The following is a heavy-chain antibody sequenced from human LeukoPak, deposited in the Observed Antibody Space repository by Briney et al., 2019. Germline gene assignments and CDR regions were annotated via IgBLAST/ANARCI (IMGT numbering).Heavy chain of an antibody. CDR1: GFTFSSYS. D-gene: IGHD6-13*01. CDR3: ARDLSYSSSWRLDY. V-gene: IGHV3-21*01. Sequence: GGSLRLSCAASGFTFSSYSMNWVRQAPGKGLEWVSSISSSSSYIYYADSVKGRFTISRDNSKNTLYLQMNSLRAEDTAVYYCARDLSYSSSWRLDYWGQGTLGTVSS. CDR2: ISSSSSYI. J-gene: IGHJ4*02.